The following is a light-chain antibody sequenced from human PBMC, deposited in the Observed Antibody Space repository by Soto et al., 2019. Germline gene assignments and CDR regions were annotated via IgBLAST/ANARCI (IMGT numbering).Light chain of an antibody. V-gene: IGKV3-11*01. J-gene: IGKJ4*01. Sequence: EIVLTQSPATRYLSPGERATLSCRASQSVSNYLAWFQQKPGQAPRRLIYDASNRATGIPARFSGSRSGTDFPLTISSLEPEDFAVYYCQQRSSWPLLTFGGGTKVEI. CDR1: QSVSNY. CDR2: DAS. CDR3: QQRSSWPLLT.